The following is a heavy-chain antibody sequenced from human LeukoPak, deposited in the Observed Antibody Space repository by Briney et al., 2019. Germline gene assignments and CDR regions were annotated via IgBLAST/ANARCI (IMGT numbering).Heavy chain of an antibody. CDR3: ARALDIAASPFDY. CDR2: ISSSGSTI. V-gene: IGHV3-48*03. Sequence: LTGGSLRLSCAASGFTFSSYEMNWVRQAPGKGLEWVSYISSSGSTIYYADSVKGRFTISRDNAKNSLYLQMNSLRAEDTAVYYCARALDIAASPFDYWGQGTLVTVSS. CDR1: GFTFSSYE. J-gene: IGHJ4*02. D-gene: IGHD6-6*01.